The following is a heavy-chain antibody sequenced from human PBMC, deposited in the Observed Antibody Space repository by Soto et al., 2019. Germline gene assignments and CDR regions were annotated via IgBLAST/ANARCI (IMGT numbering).Heavy chain of an antibody. Sequence: GSLRLSFASSGFTFRSFTMNWVRQAPGKGLEWVSTISSNSAYIYYTDALRGRFTISRDNAKNSLHLQMNSLRAEDTAVYYCTRDASRDSSARGWFDPWGPGTLVTVSS. J-gene: IGHJ5*02. CDR3: TRDASRDSSARGWFDP. CDR1: GFTFRSFT. CDR2: ISSNSAYI. D-gene: IGHD6-13*01. V-gene: IGHV3-21*01.